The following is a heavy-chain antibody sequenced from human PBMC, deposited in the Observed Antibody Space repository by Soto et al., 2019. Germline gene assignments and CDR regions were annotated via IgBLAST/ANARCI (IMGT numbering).Heavy chain of an antibody. CDR2: INHSGST. CDR3: ARGRNDYIWGSYRSQNYFDY. Sequence: QVHLQQWGAGLLKPSETLSLTCAVYGGSFSGYYWSWIRQPPGKGLEWIGEINHSGSTNYNPSLKSRVTISVDTYKNQFSLKLSSVTAADTAVYYFARGRNDYIWGSYRSQNYFDYWGQGTLVTVSS. J-gene: IGHJ4*02. V-gene: IGHV4-34*01. D-gene: IGHD3-16*02. CDR1: GGSFSGYY.